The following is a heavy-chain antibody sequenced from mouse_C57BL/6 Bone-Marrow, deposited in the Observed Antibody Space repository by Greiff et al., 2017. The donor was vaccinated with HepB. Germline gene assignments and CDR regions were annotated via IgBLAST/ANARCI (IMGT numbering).Heavy chain of an antibody. CDR1: GYSFTGYY. CDR3: ARGRLRVEGFAY. CDR2: INPSTGGT. J-gene: IGHJ3*01. V-gene: IGHV1-42*01. Sequence: EVQLQQSGPELVKPGASVKISCKASGYSFTGYYMNWVKQSPEKSLEWIGEINPSTGGTTYNQKFKAKATLALDKSSSTAYMQLKSLTSEDSAVYYCARGRLRVEGFAYWGQGTLVTVSA. D-gene: IGHD2-4*01.